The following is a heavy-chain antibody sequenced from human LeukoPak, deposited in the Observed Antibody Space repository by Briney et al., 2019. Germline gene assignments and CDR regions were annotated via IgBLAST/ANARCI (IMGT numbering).Heavy chain of an antibody. V-gene: IGHV3-30*04. Sequence: PGGSLRLSCAASGFTFSSYAMHWVCQAPGKGLEWVAVISYDGSNKYYADSVKGRFTISRDNSKNTLYLQMNSLRAEDTAVYYCARDRGMSDYWGQGTLVTVSS. D-gene: IGHD1-14*01. CDR1: GFTFSSYA. CDR2: ISYDGSNK. J-gene: IGHJ4*02. CDR3: ARDRGMSDY.